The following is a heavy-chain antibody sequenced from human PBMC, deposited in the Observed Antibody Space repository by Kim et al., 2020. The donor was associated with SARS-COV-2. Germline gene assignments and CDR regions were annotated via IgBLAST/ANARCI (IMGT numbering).Heavy chain of an antibody. CDR3: ARDGELRY. V-gene: IGHV3-72*01. CDR2: MRNKVNSYTT. D-gene: IGHD2-21*01. CDR1: GFTFSDHY. J-gene: IGHJ4*02. Sequence: GGSLRLSCAASGFTFSDHYIDWVRQAPGKGLEWVGRMRNKVNSYTTEYAASVKARFTISSDDSNTSLYLQMNGLKTEDKDVYYCARDGELRYWGQGTLVTVSS.